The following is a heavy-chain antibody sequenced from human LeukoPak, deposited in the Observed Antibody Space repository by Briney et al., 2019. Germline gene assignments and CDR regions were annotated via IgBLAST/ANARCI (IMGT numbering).Heavy chain of an antibody. V-gene: IGHV3-20*04. J-gene: IGHJ4*02. CDR3: TRGGDDILTGYPFDY. D-gene: IGHD3-9*01. CDR2: INWNGGST. CDR1: GFTFDDYG. Sequence: GGSLRLSCAASGFTFDDYGMSWVRQAPGKGLEWVSGINWNGGSTGYADSVKGRFTISRDNAKNSLYLQMNSLRAEDTAVYYCTRGGDDILTGYPFDYWGQGTLVTVSS.